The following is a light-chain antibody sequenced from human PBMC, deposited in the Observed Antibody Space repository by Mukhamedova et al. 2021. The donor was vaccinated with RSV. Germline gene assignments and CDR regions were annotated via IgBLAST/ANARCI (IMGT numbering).Light chain of an antibody. CDR3: SSYTSSSTLV. CDR2: GNS. CDR1: SSNIGAGYD. Sequence: VTISCTGSSSNIGAGYDVHWYQQLPGTAPKLLIYGNSNRPSGVPDRFSGSKSGTSASLAISGLQAEDEADYYCSSYTSSSTLV. V-gene: IGLV1-40*01. J-gene: IGLJ2*01.